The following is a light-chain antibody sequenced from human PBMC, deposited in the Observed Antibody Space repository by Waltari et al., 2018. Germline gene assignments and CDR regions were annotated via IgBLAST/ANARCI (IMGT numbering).Light chain of an antibody. CDR1: QSVLYSSNNKNY. CDR3: QQYYSIPYT. CDR2: WAS. J-gene: IGKJ2*01. Sequence: DIVMTQSPDSLAVSLGERATIKRKSSQSVLYSSNNKNYLVWYKQKTGQPPKLLIYWASTRESGVPDRFSGSGSGTDFTLTISGLQAEDVAVYYCQQYYSIPYTFGQGTKLEIK. V-gene: IGKV4-1*01.